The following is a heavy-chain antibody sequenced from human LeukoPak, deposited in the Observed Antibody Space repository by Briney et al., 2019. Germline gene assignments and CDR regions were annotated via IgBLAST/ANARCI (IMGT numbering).Heavy chain of an antibody. J-gene: IGHJ3*02. V-gene: IGHV1-18*01. CDR3: ARDHGVRADAFDI. CDR2: ISAYNGNT. CDR1: GYKFNTYG. D-gene: IGHD3-16*02. Sequence: ASVKVSCKASGYKFNTYGISWVRPAPGQGLEWMGWISAYNGNTNYAQKLQGRVTMTTDTSTSTAYMELRSLRSDDTAVYYCARDHGVRADAFDIWGQGTMVTVSS.